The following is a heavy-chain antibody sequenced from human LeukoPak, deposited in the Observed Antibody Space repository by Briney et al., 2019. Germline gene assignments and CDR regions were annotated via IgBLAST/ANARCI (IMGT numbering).Heavy chain of an antibody. Sequence: GGSLRLSCAASEFTFSNYAMNWVRQAPGKGLEWVSYISSSGSTIYYADSVKGRFTISRDNAKNSLYLQMNSLRAEDTAVYYCARPEDSSGYPTCFDYWGQGTLVTVSS. J-gene: IGHJ4*02. D-gene: IGHD3-22*01. CDR1: EFTFSNYA. CDR2: ISSSGSTI. CDR3: ARPEDSSGYPTCFDY. V-gene: IGHV3-48*03.